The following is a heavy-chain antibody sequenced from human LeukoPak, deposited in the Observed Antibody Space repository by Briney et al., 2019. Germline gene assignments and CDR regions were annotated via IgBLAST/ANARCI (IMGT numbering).Heavy chain of an antibody. J-gene: IGHJ5*02. Sequence: PSETLSLTCTVSGGSISSYYWSWIRQPAGKGLEWIGRIYTSGSTNYNPSLKSRVTMSVDTSKNQFSLKLSSVTAADTAVYYCARDQYYDFWSGYYPAWFYPWGQGTLVTVSS. V-gene: IGHV4-4*07. CDR2: IYTSGST. CDR3: ARDQYYDFWSGYYPAWFYP. D-gene: IGHD3-3*01. CDR1: GGSISSYY.